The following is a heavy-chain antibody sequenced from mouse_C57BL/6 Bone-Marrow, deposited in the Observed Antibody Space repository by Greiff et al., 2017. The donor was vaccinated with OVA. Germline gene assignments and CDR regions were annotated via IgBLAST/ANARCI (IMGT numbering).Heavy chain of an antibody. J-gene: IGHJ2*01. V-gene: IGHV8-8*01. Sequence: QVTLKESGPGILQPSQTLSLTCSFSGFSLSTFGMGVGWIRQPSGKGLEWLAHIWWDDDKYYNPALKSRLTISKDTSKNQVFLKIANVDTADTATYYCAPIYYGNYPYYFDYWGQGTTLTVSS. D-gene: IGHD2-1*01. CDR1: GFSLSTFGMG. CDR3: APIYYGNYPYYFDY. CDR2: IWWDDDK.